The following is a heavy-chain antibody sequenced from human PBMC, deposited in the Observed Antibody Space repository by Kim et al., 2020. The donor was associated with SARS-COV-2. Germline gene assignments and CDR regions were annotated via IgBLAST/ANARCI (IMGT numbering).Heavy chain of an antibody. Sequence: GGSLRLSCAASGFTFSSYEMNWVRQAPGKGLEWVSYISSSGSTIYYADSVKGRFTISRDNAKNSLYLQMNSLRAEDTAVYYCARRFGELSADAFDICGQGTMVTVSS. V-gene: IGHV3-48*03. D-gene: IGHD3-10*01. J-gene: IGHJ3*02. CDR2: ISSSGSTI. CDR1: GFTFSSYE. CDR3: ARRFGELSADAFDI.